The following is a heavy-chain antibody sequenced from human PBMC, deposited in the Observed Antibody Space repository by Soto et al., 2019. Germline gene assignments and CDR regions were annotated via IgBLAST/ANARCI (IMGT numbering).Heavy chain of an antibody. D-gene: IGHD3-3*01. CDR2: VTYDGSNA. CDR1: GFMFSSYG. J-gene: IGHJ4*02. Sequence: QVQLVESGGGVVQPGTSLRLSCAASGFMFSSYGMFWVRQAPGKGLEWVAVVTYDGSNAFYGESVKGRFTISRDNSKNTLYLQMNSLRPEDTAVYYCGKGKGVTRSGVVYFDHWGLGTPLTVSS. V-gene: IGHV3-30*18. CDR3: GKGKGVTRSGVVYFDH.